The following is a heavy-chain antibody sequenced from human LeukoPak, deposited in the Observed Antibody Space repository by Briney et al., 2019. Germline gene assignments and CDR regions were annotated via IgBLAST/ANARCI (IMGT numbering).Heavy chain of an antibody. Sequence: SGGSLRLSCAASGFTFSSYGMHWVRQAPGKGLEWVAVISYDGSNKYYADSVKGRFTISRDNSKNTLHLQMNSLRAEDTAVYYCAKMGFGGWGQGTLVTVPS. V-gene: IGHV3-30*18. CDR2: ISYDGSNK. CDR1: GFTFSSYG. D-gene: IGHD3-10*01. CDR3: AKMGFGG. J-gene: IGHJ4*02.